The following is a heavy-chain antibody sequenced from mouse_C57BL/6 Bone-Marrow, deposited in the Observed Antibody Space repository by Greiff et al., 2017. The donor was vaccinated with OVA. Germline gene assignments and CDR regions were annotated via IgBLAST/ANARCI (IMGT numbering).Heavy chain of an antibody. J-gene: IGHJ2*01. CDR3: ARRGIYYGYDKYYFDY. CDR2: IDPSDSYT. CDR1: GYTFTSYW. D-gene: IGHD2-2*01. Sequence: QVHVKQPGAELVMPGASVKLSCKASGYTFTSYWMHWVKQRPGQGLEWIGEIDPSDSYTNYNQKFKGKSTLTVDKSSSTAYMQLSSLTSEDSAVYYCARRGIYYGYDKYYFDYWGQGTTLTVSS. V-gene: IGHV1-69*01.